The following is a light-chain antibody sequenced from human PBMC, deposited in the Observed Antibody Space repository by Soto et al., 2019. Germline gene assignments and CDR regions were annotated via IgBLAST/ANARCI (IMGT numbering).Light chain of an antibody. V-gene: IGKV1-39*01. CDR2: AAS. J-gene: IGKJ1*01. CDR1: QSMNSF. Sequence: IQMTQSPASLSASVGDRVTVTFRGSQSMNSFLSWYQHKPGKAPKLLIYAASSLQSGVPSRFSGSGSGTDFTLTISSLQPEDFATYYCQQSYSTPWTFGQGTKVDI. CDR3: QQSYSTPWT.